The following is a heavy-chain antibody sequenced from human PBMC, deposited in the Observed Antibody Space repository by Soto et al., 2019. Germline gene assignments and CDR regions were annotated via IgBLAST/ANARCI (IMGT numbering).Heavy chain of an antibody. D-gene: IGHD7-27*01. CDR3: ARHQETGDASLLAGWLVDYGMDV. Sequence: LSLTCAVSGYSISSGYYWGWIRQPPGKGLEWIGSIYHSGSTDYNPSLKSRVTISVDTSKNQFSLKLSSVTAADTAVYYCARHQETGDASLLAGWLVDYGMDVWGQGTTGTVS. CDR2: IYHSGST. CDR1: GYSISSGYY. J-gene: IGHJ6*02. V-gene: IGHV4-38-2*01.